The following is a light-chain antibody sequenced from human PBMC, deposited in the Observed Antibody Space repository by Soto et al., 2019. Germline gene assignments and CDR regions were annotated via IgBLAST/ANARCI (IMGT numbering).Light chain of an antibody. CDR3: QQYYSYPFT. CDR1: QGIRSY. V-gene: IGKV1-8*01. Sequence: AIRMTQSPSSFSASTGDRVTITCRASQGIRSYLAWYQQKPGKAPKLLIYAASTLQSGVPSRFSGSGSGTDFTLTISCLQSEDFATYYCQQYYSYPFTFCGGTKVEIK. J-gene: IGKJ4*01. CDR2: AAS.